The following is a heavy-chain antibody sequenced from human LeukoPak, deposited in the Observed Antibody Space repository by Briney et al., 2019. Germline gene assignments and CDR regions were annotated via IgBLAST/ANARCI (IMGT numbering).Heavy chain of an antibody. CDR1: GFTFSSYG. Sequence: PGGSLRLSCAASGFTFSSYGMHWVRQAPGKGLEWVAFIRYDGSNKYYADSVKGRFTFSRDNSKNTLYLQMNSLRAEDTAVYYCAKDMDDGDGNDAFDIWGQGTMVTVSS. CDR3: AKDMDDGDGNDAFDI. V-gene: IGHV3-30*02. CDR2: IRYDGSNK. D-gene: IGHD5-24*01. J-gene: IGHJ3*02.